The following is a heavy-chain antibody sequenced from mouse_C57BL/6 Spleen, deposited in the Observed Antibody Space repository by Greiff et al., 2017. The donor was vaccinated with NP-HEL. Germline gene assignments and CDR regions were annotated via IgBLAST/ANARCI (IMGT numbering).Heavy chain of an antibody. CDR2: IDPENGDT. CDR3: TDGYDGAWFAY. V-gene: IGHV14-4*01. CDR1: GFNIKDDY. Sequence: EVKLVESGAELVRPGASVKLSCTASGFNIKDDYMHWVKQRPEQGLEWIGWIDPENGDTEYASKFQGKATITADTSSNTAYLQLSSLTSEDTAVYYCTDGYDGAWFAYWGQGTLVTVSA. J-gene: IGHJ3*01. D-gene: IGHD2-2*01.